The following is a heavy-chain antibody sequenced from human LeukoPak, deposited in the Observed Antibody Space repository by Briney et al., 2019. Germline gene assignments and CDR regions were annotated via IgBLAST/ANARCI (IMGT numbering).Heavy chain of an antibody. CDR3: ARGGYSYGYIGFGY. V-gene: IGHV3-66*01. CDR2: IYSGGST. CDR1: GFTVSSNY. Sequence: GRSLRPSWAASGFTVSSNYMSWVRQAPGKGLGWVSVIYSGGSTYYADSVKGRFTISRDNSKNTLYLQMNSLRAEDTAVYYCARGGYSYGYIGFGYWGQGTLVTVSS. J-gene: IGHJ4*02. D-gene: IGHD5-18*01.